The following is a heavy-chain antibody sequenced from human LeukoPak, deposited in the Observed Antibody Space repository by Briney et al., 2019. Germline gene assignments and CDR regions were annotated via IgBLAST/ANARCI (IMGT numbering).Heavy chain of an antibody. CDR3: AKGSSGWYERVKVDY. V-gene: IGHV3-74*01. D-gene: IGHD6-19*01. CDR1: GFTFSSYW. CDR2: IYSDGSST. J-gene: IGHJ4*02. Sequence: PGGSLRLSCAASGFTFSSYWMHWVRQAPGKGLVWVSRIYSDGSSTSYADSVKGRFTISRDNAKNTLYLQMNSLRAEDTAVYYCAKGSSGWYERVKVDYWGQGTLVSVSS.